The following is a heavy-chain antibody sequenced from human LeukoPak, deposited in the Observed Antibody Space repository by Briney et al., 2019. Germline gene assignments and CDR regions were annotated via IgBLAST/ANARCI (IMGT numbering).Heavy chain of an antibody. V-gene: IGHV3-23*01. Sequence: WGSLRLSCAASGFTFSNYAIGWFRQTPGKGLEWVSAISGSGASTYYADSVTGRFTISRDNSKSTLYLQMNSMRADATAVYYCGKSRARRDGSSGSIDYWGQGALVTVSS. CDR3: GKSRARRDGSSGSIDY. D-gene: IGHD3-22*01. CDR1: GFTFSNYA. J-gene: IGHJ4*02. CDR2: ISGSGAST.